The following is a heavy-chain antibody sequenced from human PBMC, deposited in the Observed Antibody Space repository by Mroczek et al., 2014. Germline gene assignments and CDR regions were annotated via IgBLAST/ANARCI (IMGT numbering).Heavy chain of an antibody. CDR2: IYSCGST. V-gene: IGHV3-66*03. D-gene: IGHD4-17*01. CDR1: GFTVSSNY. CDR3: ARDPDLYGDYDVRGPIAMVSFDI. Sequence: EVQLVETGGGLIQPGGSLRLSCAASGFTVSSNYMSWVRQAPGKGLEWVSVIYSCGSTYYADSVKGRFTISRDNSKNTLCLQMNSLRAEDTAVYYCARDPDLYGDYDVRGPIAMVSFDIVGPRDKWSPVSS. J-gene: IGHJ3*02.